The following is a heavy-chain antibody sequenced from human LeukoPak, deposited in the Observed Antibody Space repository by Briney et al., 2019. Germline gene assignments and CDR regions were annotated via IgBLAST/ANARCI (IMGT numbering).Heavy chain of an antibody. CDR1: GGTFSSYA. J-gene: IGHJ4*02. CDR3: ARGVTYYDSSGYPY. D-gene: IGHD3-22*01. V-gene: IGHV1-69*04. CDR2: IIPILGVA. Sequence: SVKVSCKASGGTFSSYAISWVRQAPGQGLEWMGRIIPILGVANYAQKFQGRVTITADKSTSTAYMELSSLRSEDTAVYYCARGVTYYDSSGYPYWGQGTLVTVSS.